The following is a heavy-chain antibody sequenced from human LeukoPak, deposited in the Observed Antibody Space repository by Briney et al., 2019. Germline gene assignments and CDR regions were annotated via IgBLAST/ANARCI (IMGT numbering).Heavy chain of an antibody. CDR1: GGSINSNSYH. Sequence: SETLSLTCTVSGGSINSNSYHWGWIRQPPGKGLEWIGSIYYSGSTYYNPSLKSRVTISVDTSKNQFSLKLNSVTAADTAVYYCARDRIHPFDYWGQGTLVTVSS. CDR2: IYYSGST. CDR3: ARDRIHPFDY. J-gene: IGHJ4*02. V-gene: IGHV4-39*07.